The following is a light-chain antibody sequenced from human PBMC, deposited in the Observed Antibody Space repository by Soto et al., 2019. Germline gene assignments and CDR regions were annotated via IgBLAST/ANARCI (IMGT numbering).Light chain of an antibody. Sequence: EIVLTQSPATLSLSPGERATLSCRASQSVSSYLAWYQQKPGQAPRLLIYGASNRATGIPARFSGSGSGTDFTLTISSLEPEDFAVYYWQQRSNWPRTFGQGTKLEI. J-gene: IGKJ2*01. CDR2: GAS. V-gene: IGKV3-11*01. CDR3: QQRSNWPRT. CDR1: QSVSSY.